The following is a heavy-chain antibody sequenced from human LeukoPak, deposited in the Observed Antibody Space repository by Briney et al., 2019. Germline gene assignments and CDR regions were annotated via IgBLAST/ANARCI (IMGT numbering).Heavy chain of an antibody. CDR2: IYYNGNT. V-gene: IGHV4-39*01. D-gene: IGHD6-6*01. CDR3: ARQPVFTWGSSAGSWFDP. Sequence: PSETLSLTCTVSGGSIRSGTYYWGWIRQPPGEGLEWIGSIYYNGNTNYNPSLKSRVTISVDTSKNQFSLKLSSVTAADTAVYYCARQPVFTWGSSAGSWFDPWGQGTLVTVSS. CDR1: GGSIRSGTYY. J-gene: IGHJ5*02.